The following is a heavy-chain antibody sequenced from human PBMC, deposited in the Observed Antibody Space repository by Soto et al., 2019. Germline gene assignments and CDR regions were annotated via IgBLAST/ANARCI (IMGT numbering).Heavy chain of an antibody. D-gene: IGHD3-16*02. CDR3: AVYYDYIWGSYRTHY. Sequence: SETLSLTCAVYGGSFSGYYWSWIRQPPGKGLEWIGEINHSGSTNYNPSLKSRVTISVDTSKNQFSLKLSSVTAADTAVYYCAVYYDYIWGSYRTHYWGQGTLVTVS. V-gene: IGHV4-34*01. J-gene: IGHJ4*02. CDR2: INHSGST. CDR1: GGSFSGYY.